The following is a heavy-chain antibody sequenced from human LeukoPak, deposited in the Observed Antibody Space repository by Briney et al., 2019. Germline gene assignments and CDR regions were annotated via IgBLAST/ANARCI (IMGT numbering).Heavy chain of an antibody. CDR1: GGSISSSSYY. D-gene: IGHD3-3*01. CDR2: IYYSGST. CDR3: ASLSRFLEWFSYGMDV. J-gene: IGHJ6*02. V-gene: IGHV4-39*01. Sequence: PSETLSLICTVSGGSISSSSYYWGWIRQPPGKGLEWIGSIYYSGSTYYNPSLKSRVTISVDTSKNQFSLKLSSVTAADTAVYYCASLSRFLEWFSYGMDVWGQGTTVTVSS.